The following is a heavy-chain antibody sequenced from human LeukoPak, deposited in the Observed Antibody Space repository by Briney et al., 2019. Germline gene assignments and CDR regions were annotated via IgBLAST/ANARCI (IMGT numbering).Heavy chain of an antibody. D-gene: IGHD1-14*01. CDR2: IGPTGSDR. CDR3: ATETNGRHYDY. J-gene: IGHJ4*02. CDR1: GLTFSTSG. Sequence: GSLRLSCTASGLTFSTSGFNWVRQAPGKGLEGVASIGPTGSDRYHADSIKGRFTISRDNANNCLYMQMNSLRAEDTAVYYCATETNGRHYDYWGQGTLLTVAS. V-gene: IGHV3-21*06.